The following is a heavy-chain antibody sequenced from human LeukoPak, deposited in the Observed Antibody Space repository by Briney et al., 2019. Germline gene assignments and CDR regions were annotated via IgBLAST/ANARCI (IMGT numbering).Heavy chain of an antibody. CDR2: IKQDGSEK. D-gene: IGHD3-10*01. J-gene: IGHJ4*02. CDR3: ARAFGVLSARD. Sequence: PGGSLRLSCAASGFTFSSYWMSWVRQAPGKGLEWVANIKQDGSEKYYVGSVKGRFTISRDNAKNSLYLQMNSLRAEDTAVYYCARAFGVLSARDWGQGTLVTVSS. CDR1: GFTFSSYW. V-gene: IGHV3-7*01.